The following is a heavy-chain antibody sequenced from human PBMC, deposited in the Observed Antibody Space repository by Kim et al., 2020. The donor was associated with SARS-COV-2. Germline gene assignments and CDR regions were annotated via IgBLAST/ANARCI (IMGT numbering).Heavy chain of an antibody. Sequence: SETLSLTCAVYGGSFSGYYWSWIHQPPGKGLEWIGEINHSGSTNYNPSLKSRVTISVDTSKNQFSLKLSSVTAADTAVYYCARGNGVYWYFDLWGRGTLVTVSA. CDR1: GGSFSGYY. CDR2: INHSGST. V-gene: IGHV4-34*01. CDR3: ARGNGVYWYFDL. J-gene: IGHJ2*01. D-gene: IGHD3-10*01.